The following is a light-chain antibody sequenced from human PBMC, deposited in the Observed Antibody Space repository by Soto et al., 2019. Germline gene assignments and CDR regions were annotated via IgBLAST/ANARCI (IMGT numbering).Light chain of an antibody. CDR3: QQYSHYSRT. J-gene: IGKJ1*01. CDR2: RTS. CDR1: QSVDHW. Sequence: DIQLTQSPSTLSASIGDRVTITCRASQSVDHWLAWYQQKPGEAPKLLISRTSTLQSGVPSRFSGSGSGTEFTHTISGLQPDDFATYYCQQYSHYSRTFGQGTKVEI. V-gene: IGKV1-5*03.